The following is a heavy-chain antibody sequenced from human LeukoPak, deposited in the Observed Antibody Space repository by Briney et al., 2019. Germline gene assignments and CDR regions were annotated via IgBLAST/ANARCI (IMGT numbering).Heavy chain of an antibody. D-gene: IGHD3-3*01. CDR2: ISSSSGNI. V-gene: IGHV3-48*01. Sequence: GGSLRLSCAASGFTFSSYSMNWVRQAPGKGLEWVSYISSSSGNIYYADSVKGRFTISTDNANNSLYLQMNSLRAEDTAVYYCARSLRNAFDIWGQGTMVTVSS. CDR3: ARSLRNAFDI. CDR1: GFTFSSYS. J-gene: IGHJ3*02.